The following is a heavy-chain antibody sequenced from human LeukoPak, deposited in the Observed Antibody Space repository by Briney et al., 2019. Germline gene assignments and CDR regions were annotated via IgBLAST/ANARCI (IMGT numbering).Heavy chain of an antibody. CDR3: ARETHGVNFDY. CDR1: GFTFSTYG. D-gene: IGHD4-17*01. Sequence: GTSLRLSCAASGFTFSTYGMHWVRQAPGKGLEWVAIIWYNGNTKYYTDSVEGRFTISRDNSKNTLYLQMNSLRAEDTAMYYCARETHGVNFDYWGQGTLVTVSS. V-gene: IGHV3-33*01. J-gene: IGHJ4*02. CDR2: IWYNGNTK.